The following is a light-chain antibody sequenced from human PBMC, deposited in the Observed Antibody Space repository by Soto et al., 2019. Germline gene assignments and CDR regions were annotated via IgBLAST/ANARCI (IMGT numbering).Light chain of an antibody. CDR3: PTYNSAPALT. CDR1: QGSSYS. J-gene: IGKJ4*01. CDR2: AAS. V-gene: IGKV1-27*01. Sequence: DIQMTQSPSSLYASVGDRVTITCRASQGSSYSLAWYQQKPGKVPKLLIYAASTLQSGFPSRFSGSGSGTAFTLTISMLQPEDVSTYYGPTYNSAPALTFGGGTQVEIK.